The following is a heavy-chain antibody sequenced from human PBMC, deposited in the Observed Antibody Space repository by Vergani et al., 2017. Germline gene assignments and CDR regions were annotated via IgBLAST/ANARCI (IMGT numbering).Heavy chain of an antibody. V-gene: IGHV4-34*01. J-gene: IGHJ6*02. CDR3: ARETTIFGVVNPWYYYYYGMDV. CDR2: INHSGST. Sequence: QVQLQQWGAGLLKPSETLSLTCAVYGGSFSGYYWSWIRQPPGKGLEWIGEINHSGSTNYNPSLKSRVTISVDTSKNQFSLKLSSVTAADTAVYYCARETTIFGVVNPWYYYYYGMDVWGQGTTVTVSS. CDR1: GGSFSGYY. D-gene: IGHD3-3*01.